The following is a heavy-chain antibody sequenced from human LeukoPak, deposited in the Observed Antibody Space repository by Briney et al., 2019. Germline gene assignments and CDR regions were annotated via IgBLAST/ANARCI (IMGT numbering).Heavy chain of an antibody. D-gene: IGHD4/OR15-4a*01. CDR3: ARGSMVAYYFDY. Sequence: KPGASVTVSCKASGYTFTGYYMHWVRQAPGQGLEWVGWINPNTGGTNYAQKFQGRVTMTRDTSISTAYMELSRLRSDDTAVYYCARGSMVAYYFDYWGQGTLVTVSS. J-gene: IGHJ4*02. CDR1: GYTFTGYY. CDR2: INPNTGGT. V-gene: IGHV1-2*02.